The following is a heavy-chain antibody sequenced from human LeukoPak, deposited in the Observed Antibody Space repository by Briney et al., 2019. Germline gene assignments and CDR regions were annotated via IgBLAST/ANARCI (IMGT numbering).Heavy chain of an antibody. CDR3: ARDSNSSGYWYFDL. V-gene: IGHV1-46*01. J-gene: IGHJ2*01. D-gene: IGHD3-22*01. CDR2: INPSIGRT. Sequence: ASVKVSCKASGYTFTSYYMHWVRQAPGQGLEWMGIINPSIGRTSYAQKFQGRVTMTTDTSTSTAYMELRSLRSDDTAVYYCARDSNSSGYWYFDLWGRGTLVTVSS. CDR1: GYTFTSYY.